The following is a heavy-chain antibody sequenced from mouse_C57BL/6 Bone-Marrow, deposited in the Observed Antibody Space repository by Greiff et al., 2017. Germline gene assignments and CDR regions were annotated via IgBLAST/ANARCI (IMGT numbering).Heavy chain of an antibody. D-gene: IGHD4-1*01. CDR3: ARSGPLGRSFDY. V-gene: IGHV1-55*01. CDR1: GYTFSSYW. CDR2: SYPTSGRT. Sequence: QVQLQQPGAELVKPGASVQMSCKASGYTFSSYWITWVKQRPGQGLEWIGDSYPTSGRTNYNEKFKSKAILTVDTSSSTAYMQLSSLTSEDSAVFYCARSGPLGRSFDYWGQGTTLTVSS. J-gene: IGHJ2*01.